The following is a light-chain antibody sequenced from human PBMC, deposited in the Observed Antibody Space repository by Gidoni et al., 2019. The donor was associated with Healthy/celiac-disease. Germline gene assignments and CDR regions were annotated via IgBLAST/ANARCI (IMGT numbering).Light chain of an antibody. J-gene: IGKJ1*01. CDR2: DAS. V-gene: IGKV1-33*01. CDR3: QQYDNHPRT. CDR1: QDISNY. Sequence: IQLTQSPSSLSASVGDRVTITCQASQDISNYLNWYQQKPGKAPKLLIYDASNLETGVPSRFSGSGSGTDFTFTISSLQAEDIATYYCQQYDNHPRTFGQGTKVEIK.